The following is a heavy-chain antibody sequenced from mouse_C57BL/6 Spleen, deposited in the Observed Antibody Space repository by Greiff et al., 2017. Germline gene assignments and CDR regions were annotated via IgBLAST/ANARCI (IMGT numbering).Heavy chain of an antibody. J-gene: IGHJ2*01. CDR1: GYTFTDYY. Sequence: EVQLQQSGPELVKPGASVKISCKASGYTFTDYYMNWVKQSHGKSLEWIGDINPNNGGTSYNQKFKGKATLTVDKSSSTAYMELRSLTSEDSAVYYCARYRPGRPFDYWGQGTTLTVSS. CDR2: INPNNGGT. CDR3: ARYRPGRPFDY. V-gene: IGHV1-26*01.